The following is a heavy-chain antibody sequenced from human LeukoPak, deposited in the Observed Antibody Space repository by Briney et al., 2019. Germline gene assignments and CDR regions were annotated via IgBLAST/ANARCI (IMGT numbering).Heavy chain of an antibody. V-gene: IGHV3-9*01. CDR3: AKDMGRCDRTGGLFDY. J-gene: IGHJ4*02. Sequence: GRSLRLSCAASGFTFDDYAIHWVRQAPGKGLEWVSGISWNSGSIGYADSVKGRFTISRDNAKNSLYLQMNSLRAEDAALYYCAKDMGRCDRTGGLFDYWGQGTLVTVSS. CDR1: GFTFDDYA. CDR2: ISWNSGSI. D-gene: IGHD3-22*01.